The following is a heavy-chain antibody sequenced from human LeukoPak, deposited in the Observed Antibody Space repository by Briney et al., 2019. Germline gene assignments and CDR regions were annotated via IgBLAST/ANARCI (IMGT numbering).Heavy chain of an antibody. J-gene: IGHJ4*02. CDR2: ISAYNGNT. D-gene: IGHD3-9*01. CDR1: GYTFTSYG. Sequence: ASVKVSCKASGYTFTSYGISWVRQAPGQGLEWMGWISAYNGNTNYAQKLQGRVTMTTDTSTSTAYMELRSLGSDDTAVYYCAAANYDILTGYYIGFDYWGQGTLVTVSS. V-gene: IGHV1-18*01. CDR3: AAANYDILTGYYIGFDY.